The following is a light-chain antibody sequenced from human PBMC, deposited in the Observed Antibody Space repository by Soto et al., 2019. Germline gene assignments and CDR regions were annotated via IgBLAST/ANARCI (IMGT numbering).Light chain of an antibody. CDR3: QPRSNWPPFT. CDR2: DAS. V-gene: IGKV3-11*01. Sequence: EIVLTQSPATLSLSPGDRATLSCRASQSIRNYLAWYQQKPGQAPRLLIYDASNRATGIPDRFSGSGSGTDFTLTISSLEPEDFAVYYCQPRSNWPPFTFGQGTRLEI. CDR1: QSIRNY. J-gene: IGKJ5*01.